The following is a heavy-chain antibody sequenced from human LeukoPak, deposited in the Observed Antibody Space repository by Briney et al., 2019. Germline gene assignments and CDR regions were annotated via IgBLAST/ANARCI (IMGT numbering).Heavy chain of an antibody. CDR1: GYTFTTYA. Sequence: ASVKVSCKASGYTFTTYAMNWLRQAPGQGLEWMGRINTDTGNPTYAQDFTGRFVFSLDTSVSTAYLQISSLKAEDTAVYYCARASCTGGSCPTFIDYWGQGTLVTVSS. CDR2: INTDTGNP. V-gene: IGHV7-4-1*02. D-gene: IGHD2-15*01. CDR3: ARASCTGGSCPTFIDY. J-gene: IGHJ4*02.